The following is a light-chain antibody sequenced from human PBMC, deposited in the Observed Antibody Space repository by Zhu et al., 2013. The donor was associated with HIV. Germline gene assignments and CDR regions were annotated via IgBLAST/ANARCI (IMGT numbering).Light chain of an antibody. J-gene: IGKJ4*01. Sequence: EIFLTQSPGTLSLSPGQRATLSCRASQSLSSNYLAWYQQKPGQTPRLLIYGASTRATGIPPRFSGSGSGTDFTLSISRLEPEDFAVYYCQQYDRSPLTFGGGTTVEIK. V-gene: IGKV3-20*01. CDR3: QQYDRSPLT. CDR2: GAS. CDR1: QSLSSNY.